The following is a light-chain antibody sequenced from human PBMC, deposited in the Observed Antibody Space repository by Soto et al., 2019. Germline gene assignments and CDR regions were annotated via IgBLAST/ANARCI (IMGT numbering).Light chain of an antibody. CDR3: SSYAGSNHLV. Sequence: QSALTQPPSASGSPGQSVTIPCTGTSSDVGGYNSVSWYQQHPGKVPKLMIYEVSKRPSGVPDRFSGSKSGNTASLTVAGLHAEDEDDYYCSSYAGSNHLVFGGGTKLTVL. CDR2: EVS. J-gene: IGLJ2*01. V-gene: IGLV2-8*01. CDR1: SSDVGGYNS.